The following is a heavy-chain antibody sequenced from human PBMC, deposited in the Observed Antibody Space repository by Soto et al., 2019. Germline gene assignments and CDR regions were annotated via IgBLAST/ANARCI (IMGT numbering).Heavy chain of an antibody. J-gene: IGHJ4*02. CDR3: ARGNCSGDTCFFGGTH. CDR2: INSGGSRT. D-gene: IGHD2-21*02. CDR1: GFTFSDHW. V-gene: IGHV3-74*01. Sequence: GGSLRLSCVASGFTFSDHWMHWVRQAPGKGLVWVSRINSGGSRTNYADSVKGRFTISRDNAKNTLYLEMNSLSVEDTAVYYCARGNCSGDTCFFGGTHWGRGTLVTVSS.